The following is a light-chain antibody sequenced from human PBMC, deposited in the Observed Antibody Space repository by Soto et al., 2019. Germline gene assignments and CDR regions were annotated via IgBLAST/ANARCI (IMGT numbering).Light chain of an antibody. J-gene: IGKJ1*01. CDR3: QQFYSAPWT. Sequence: DIVMTQSPDSLAVSLGERATINCKSSQSVLHSSNNKNYLAWYQQKPGQPPKVLIYWASTRESGVPDRFSGSGSGTDFTLTISSLQAEDVAVYYCQQFYSAPWTFVQGTKVEIK. V-gene: IGKV4-1*01. CDR2: WAS. CDR1: QSVLHSSNNKNY.